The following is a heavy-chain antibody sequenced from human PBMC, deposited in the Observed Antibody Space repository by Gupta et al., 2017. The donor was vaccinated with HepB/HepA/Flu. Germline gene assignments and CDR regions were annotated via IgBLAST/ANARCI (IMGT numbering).Heavy chain of an antibody. V-gene: IGHV3-48*03. Sequence: EVQLVESGGGLVQPGGSLRPSCAASGFTFSSYEMNWVRQAPGKGLEWVSYISSSGSTIYYADSVKGRFTISRDNAKNSLYLQMNSLRAEDTAVYYCARVRRGTTPFEVYFDYWGQGTLVTVS. J-gene: IGHJ4*02. D-gene: IGHD1-1*01. CDR3: ARVRRGTTPFEVYFDY. CDR2: ISSSGSTI. CDR1: GFTFSSYE.